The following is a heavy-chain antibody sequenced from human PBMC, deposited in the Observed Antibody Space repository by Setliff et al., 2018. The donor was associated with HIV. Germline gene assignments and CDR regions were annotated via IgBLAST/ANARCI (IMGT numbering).Heavy chain of an antibody. Sequence: ASVKVSCKASEDTFNSYTIHWVRQTPGQGLEWMGRTIPVLSMSNSALKFQGRGSIFADKSTSTAYLGLNGLTSEDTAIYYCATSFGSGVAPFDNWGQGTLVTVTS. CDR2: TIPVLSMS. V-gene: IGHV1-69*02. D-gene: IGHD3-10*01. CDR1: EDTFNSYT. J-gene: IGHJ4*02. CDR3: ATSFGSGVAPFDN.